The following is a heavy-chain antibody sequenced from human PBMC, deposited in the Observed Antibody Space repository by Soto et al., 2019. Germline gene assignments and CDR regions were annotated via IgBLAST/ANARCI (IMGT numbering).Heavy chain of an antibody. Sequence: ASVKVSCKASVYTFTSYGISWVRQAPGQGLEWMGWISAYNGSTNYAQKLQGRVTMTTDTSTSTAYMELRSLRSDDTAVYYCARDKGRSSSWPFDYWGQGTLVTVSS. V-gene: IGHV1-18*01. CDR2: ISAYNGST. CDR1: VYTFTSYG. J-gene: IGHJ4*02. D-gene: IGHD6-13*01. CDR3: ARDKGRSSSWPFDY.